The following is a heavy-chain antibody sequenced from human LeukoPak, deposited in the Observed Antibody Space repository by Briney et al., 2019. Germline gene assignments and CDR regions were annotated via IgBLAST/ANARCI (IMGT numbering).Heavy chain of an antibody. CDR1: GGSISSSIYY. D-gene: IGHD2-15*01. J-gene: IGHJ4*02. CDR2: IYCRGST. CDR3: ARRWRFDY. V-gene: IGHV4-39*01. Sequence: SETLSLTCTVSGGSISSSIYYWGWIRQPPGKGLEWIGSIYCRGSTYHNPSLKSRVTISVDTSKNQLSLKLSSVTAADTAVYYCARRWRFDYWGQGTLVTVSS.